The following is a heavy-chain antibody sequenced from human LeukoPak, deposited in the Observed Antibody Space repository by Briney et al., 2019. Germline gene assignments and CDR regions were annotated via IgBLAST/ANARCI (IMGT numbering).Heavy chain of an antibody. D-gene: IGHD3-9*01. Sequence: SETLSLTCTVSGGSISSYYWSWIRQPPGKGLEWIGYIYYSGSTNYNPSLKSRVTISVDTSKNQFSLKLSSVTAADTAVYYCARSGYYYILTGPIYNWCDPWGQGPLVTVSS. CDR3: ARSGYYYILTGPIYNWCDP. V-gene: IGHV4-59*01. CDR1: GGSISSYY. CDR2: IYYSGST. J-gene: IGHJ5*02.